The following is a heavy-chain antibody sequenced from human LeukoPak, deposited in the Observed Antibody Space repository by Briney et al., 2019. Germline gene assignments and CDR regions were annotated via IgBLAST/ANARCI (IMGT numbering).Heavy chain of an antibody. D-gene: IGHD6-6*01. J-gene: IGHJ3*02. CDR2: ISGSGGST. CDR3: AKLMSSSSGFDAFDI. Sequence: GGSLRLSRAASGFTFSSYAMSWVRQAPGKWLEWVSAISGSGGSTYYADSVKGRFTIARDNSKNTLYLQMNSLRAEDTAVYYCAKLMSSSSGFDAFDIWGQGTMVTVSS. V-gene: IGHV3-23*01. CDR1: GFTFSSYA.